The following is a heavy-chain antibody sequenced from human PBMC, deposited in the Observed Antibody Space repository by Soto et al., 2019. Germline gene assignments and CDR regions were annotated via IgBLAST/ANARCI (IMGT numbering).Heavy chain of an antibody. V-gene: IGHV4-34*01. CDR3: ARGKIFDYVWGSSRYSLDY. D-gene: IGHD3-16*02. J-gene: IGHJ4*02. CDR2: INHKGST. CDR1: GGSFSDYY. Sequence: SDTLSLTCAVYGGSFSDYYWSWIRQPPGKGLEWIGEINHKGSTNYNPSLKSRLTISVDTSKNQFSLKLISVTAADTSVYYCARGKIFDYVWGSSRYSLDYWGQGTLVTVSS.